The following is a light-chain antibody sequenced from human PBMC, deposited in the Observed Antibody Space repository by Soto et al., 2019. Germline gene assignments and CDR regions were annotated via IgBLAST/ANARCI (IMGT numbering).Light chain of an antibody. V-gene: IGLV2-23*01. CDR2: EGF. J-gene: IGLJ2*01. CDR3: CSYAGRSTWDVV. Sequence: QSALTQPAYLSGSPGQSITISCTGTSSDVGGSGLVSWYQFHPGKAPKLLIFEGFKRPSGISNRFSGSKSGSTASLTISGLQAEDEADYYCCSYAGRSTWDVVFGGGTQLTVL. CDR1: SSDVGGSGL.